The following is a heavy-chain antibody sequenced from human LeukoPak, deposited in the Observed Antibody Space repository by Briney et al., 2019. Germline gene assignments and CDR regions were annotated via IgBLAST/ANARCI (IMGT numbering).Heavy chain of an antibody. Sequence: GGSLRLSCAASGFTFSSYEMNWVRQAPGKGLEWVSYISSSGSTIYYADSVKGRFTISRDNAKNSLYLQMNSQRAEDTAVYYCARRCSSTSCYAYYYYYGMDVWGQGTTVTVSS. CDR3: ARRCSSTSCYAYYYYYGMDV. CDR2: ISSSGSTI. V-gene: IGHV3-48*03. D-gene: IGHD2-2*01. J-gene: IGHJ6*02. CDR1: GFTFSSYE.